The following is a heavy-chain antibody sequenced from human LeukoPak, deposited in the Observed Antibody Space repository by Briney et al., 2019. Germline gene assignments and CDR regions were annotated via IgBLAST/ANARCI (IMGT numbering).Heavy chain of an antibody. Sequence: GGSLRLSCAASGFTFSSYAMCWVRQAPGKGLEWVSAISGSGGSTYYADSVKGRFTISRDNSKNTLYLQMNSLRAEDTAVYYCAKDLGYDILTGLYAFDIWGQGTMVTVSS. D-gene: IGHD3-9*01. CDR1: GFTFSSYA. CDR2: ISGSGGST. V-gene: IGHV3-23*01. CDR3: AKDLGYDILTGLYAFDI. J-gene: IGHJ3*02.